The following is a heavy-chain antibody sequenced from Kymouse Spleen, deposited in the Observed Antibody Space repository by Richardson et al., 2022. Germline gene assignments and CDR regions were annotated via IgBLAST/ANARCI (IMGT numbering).Heavy chain of an antibody. CDR1: GGSFSGYY. J-gene: IGHJ6*02. CDR3: ASLRFLEWLPPSV. V-gene: IGHV4-34*01. Sequence: QVQLQQWGAGLLKPSETLSLTCAVYGGSFSGYYWSWIRQPPGKGLEWIGEINHSGSTNYNPSLKSRVTISVDTSKNQFSLKLSSVTAADTAVYYCASLRFLEWLPPSVWGQGTTVTVSS. CDR2: INHSGST. D-gene: IGHD3-3*01.